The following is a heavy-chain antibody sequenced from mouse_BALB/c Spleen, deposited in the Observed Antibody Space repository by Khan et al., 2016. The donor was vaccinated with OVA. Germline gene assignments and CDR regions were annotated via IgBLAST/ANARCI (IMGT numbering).Heavy chain of an antibody. J-gene: IGHJ2*01. CDR1: GFTIKDIY. CDR2: IDPANGDT. Sequence: VQLQQSGAELVKPGASVKLSCTASGFTIKDIYMHWVKQRPEQGLEWIGRIDPANGDTKYDPKFQGKATITADTSSNTAFLQLSSLTSEDTAVYYWARFWDGYWGQGTTLTVSS. CDR3: ARFWDGY. V-gene: IGHV14-3*02. D-gene: IGHD4-1*01.